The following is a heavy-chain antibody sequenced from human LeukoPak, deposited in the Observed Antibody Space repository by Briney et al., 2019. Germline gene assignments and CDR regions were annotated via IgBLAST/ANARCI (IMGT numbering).Heavy chain of an antibody. Sequence: GGSLRLSCAASGFTFSSYAMSWVRQAPGKGLEWVSAISGSGGSTYYADSVKGRFTISRDNSKNTLYLQKNSLRAEDTAVYYCAKAFSYYDILTGYSYWGQGTLVTVSS. CDR1: GFTFSSYA. J-gene: IGHJ4*02. D-gene: IGHD3-9*01. CDR3: AKAFSYYDILTGYSY. CDR2: ISGSGGST. V-gene: IGHV3-23*01.